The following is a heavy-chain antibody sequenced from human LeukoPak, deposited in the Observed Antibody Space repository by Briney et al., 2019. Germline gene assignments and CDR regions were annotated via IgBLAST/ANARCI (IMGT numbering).Heavy chain of an antibody. CDR2: INHSGRT. CDR3: ARDTATALTRFKFDY. J-gene: IGHJ4*02. Sequence: SETLSLTCAVYGGSFSGYYWSWIRQPPGKGLEWIGEINHSGRTNYNPSLKSRVTISVDTSKNQFSLKLSSVTAADTAVYYCARDTATALTRFKFDYWGQGTLVTVSS. CDR1: GGSFSGYY. D-gene: IGHD3-10*02. V-gene: IGHV4-34*01.